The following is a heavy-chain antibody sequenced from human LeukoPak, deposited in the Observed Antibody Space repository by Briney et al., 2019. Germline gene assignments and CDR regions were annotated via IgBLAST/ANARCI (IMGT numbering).Heavy chain of an antibody. Sequence: GSSVKVSCKASGGTFSNYAITWVRQAPGQGLEWMGGIIPVFGTPNYAQKFQDRVTVTADKSTSTAYMELSSLRSEDTAVYYCARGFGSAWYGTFFDYWGQGTLVTVSS. V-gene: IGHV1-69*06. CDR2: IIPVFGTP. CDR1: GGTFSNYA. J-gene: IGHJ4*02. CDR3: ARGFGSAWYGTFFDY. D-gene: IGHD6-13*01.